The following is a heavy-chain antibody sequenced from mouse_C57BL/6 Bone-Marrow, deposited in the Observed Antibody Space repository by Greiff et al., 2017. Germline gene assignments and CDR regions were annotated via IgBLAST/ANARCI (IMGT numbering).Heavy chain of an antibody. CDR3: ARDGGSSYWYFDV. Sequence: EVMLVESGGGLVKPGGSLKLSCAASGFTFSSYAMSWVRQTPEKRLEWVATISDGGSYTYYPDNVKGRFTISRDNAKNNLYLQMSHLKSEDTAMYYCARDGGSSYWYFDVWGTGTTVTVSS. CDR1: GFTFSSYA. CDR2: ISDGGSYT. D-gene: IGHD1-1*01. J-gene: IGHJ1*03. V-gene: IGHV5-4*01.